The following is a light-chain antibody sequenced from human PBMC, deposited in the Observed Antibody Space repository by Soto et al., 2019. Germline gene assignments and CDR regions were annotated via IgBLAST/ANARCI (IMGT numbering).Light chain of an antibody. J-gene: IGKJ1*01. CDR3: QQYGSSPPAT. CDR2: GAS. V-gene: IGKV3-20*01. CDR1: QSVSSN. Sequence: IVMPQSPATLSVSPGERATLSCRASQSVSSNLAWYQQKPGQAPRLLIYGASSRATGIPDRFSGSGSGTDFTLTISRLEPEDFAVYYCQQYGSSPPATFGQGTKVDIK.